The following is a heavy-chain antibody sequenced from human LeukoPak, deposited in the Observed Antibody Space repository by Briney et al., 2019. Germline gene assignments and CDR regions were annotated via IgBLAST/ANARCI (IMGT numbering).Heavy chain of an antibody. Sequence: PGGSLRLSCAASGFTFSSYEMNWVRQAPGKGLEWVSYISSSGSTIYYADSVKGRFTISRDNAKNSLYLQMNSLRAEDTAVYYCARDGQYCDILTGYYTKQGFDYWGQGTLVTVSS. CDR3: ARDGQYCDILTGYYTKQGFDY. CDR1: GFTFSSYE. V-gene: IGHV3-48*03. D-gene: IGHD3-9*01. CDR2: ISSSGSTI. J-gene: IGHJ4*02.